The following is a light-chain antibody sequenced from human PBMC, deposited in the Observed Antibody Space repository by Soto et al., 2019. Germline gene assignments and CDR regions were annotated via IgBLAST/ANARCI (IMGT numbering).Light chain of an antibody. CDR3: SSYKSSSNYV. J-gene: IGLJ1*01. CDR1: SSDVGGYNY. Sequence: QSVLTQPASVSGSPGQSITISCTGTSSDVGGYNYVSWYQQHPGKAPKLMIYEVSNRPSGVSNRCSGSKSGNTASLTISGLQAEDEADYYCSSYKSSSNYVFGTGTKVTVL. V-gene: IGLV2-14*01. CDR2: EVS.